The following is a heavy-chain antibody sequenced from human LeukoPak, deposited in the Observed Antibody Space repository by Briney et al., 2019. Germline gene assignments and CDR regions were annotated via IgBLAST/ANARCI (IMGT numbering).Heavy chain of an antibody. CDR2: ISYDGSNK. Sequence: GGSLRLSCAASGFTFSSYAMHWVRQAPGKGLEWVAVISYDGSNKYYADSVKGRFTISRDNSKNTLYLQMNSLRAEDTAVYYCARDLYGEYCSSASCYRSGDYWGQGTLVTVSS. V-gene: IGHV3-30-3*01. CDR3: ARDLYGEYCSSASCYRSGDY. CDR1: GFTFSSYA. D-gene: IGHD2-2*02. J-gene: IGHJ4*02.